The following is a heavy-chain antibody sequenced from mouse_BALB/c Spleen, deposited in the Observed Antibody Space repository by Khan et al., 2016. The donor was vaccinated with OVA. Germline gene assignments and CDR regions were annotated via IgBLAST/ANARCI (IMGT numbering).Heavy chain of an antibody. V-gene: IGHV1S56*01. Sequence: QVQLQQSGPELVKPGASVRISCKASGYTFTSYYIHWVKQRPGQGLEWIGWIYPGNVNTKYNEKFKGKATLTAEKSSSTAYMQLSSLTSEDSAVYFCARWGGNYPSYAMDYWGQGTSVTVSS. CDR3: ARWGGNYPSYAMDY. D-gene: IGHD2-1*01. J-gene: IGHJ4*01. CDR2: IYPGNVNT. CDR1: GYTFTSYY.